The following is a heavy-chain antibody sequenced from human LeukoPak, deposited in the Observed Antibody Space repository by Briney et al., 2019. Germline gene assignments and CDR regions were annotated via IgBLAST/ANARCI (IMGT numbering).Heavy chain of an antibody. J-gene: IGHJ4*02. CDR3: AKQGFGC. Sequence: PGGSLRLSCTASGFTLSSYAMSWVRQAPGEGLEWVSTISGSADNTNYAEAVKGRFTNSRDNSKNTMYLQMNSLRAEDTAVYYCAKQGFGCWGQGTLVTVSS. V-gene: IGHV3-23*01. CDR1: GFTLSSYA. CDR2: ISGSADNT.